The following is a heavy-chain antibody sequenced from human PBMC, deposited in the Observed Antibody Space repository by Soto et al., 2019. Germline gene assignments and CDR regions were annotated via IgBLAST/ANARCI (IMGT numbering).Heavy chain of an antibody. CDR3: VKGSNWYNWPDR. CDR1: GFTFDNYA. CDR2: ISWNSGNI. Sequence: PGGSLRLSCAASGFTFDNYAMHWVRQVPGKGLEWVSGISWNSGNIGYADSVKGRFTISRDNAKKSLYLQMNSLRAEDTAFYYCVKGSNWYNWPDRWGQGTLVTVSS. D-gene: IGHD6-13*01. J-gene: IGHJ5*02. V-gene: IGHV3-9*01.